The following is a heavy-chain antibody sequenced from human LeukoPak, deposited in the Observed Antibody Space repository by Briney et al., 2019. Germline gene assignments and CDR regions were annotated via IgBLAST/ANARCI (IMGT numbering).Heavy chain of an antibody. CDR2: IYHSGST. V-gene: IGHV4-38-2*02. CDR3: ARGSGLYDILTGSYYFDY. Sequence: SETLSLTCTVSGGSISSGYYWGWIRQPPGKGLEWIGSIYHSGSTYYNPSLKSRVTISVDTSKNQFSLKLSSVTAADTAVYYCARGSGLYDILTGSYYFDYWGQGTLVTVSS. J-gene: IGHJ4*02. D-gene: IGHD3-9*01. CDR1: GGSISSGYY.